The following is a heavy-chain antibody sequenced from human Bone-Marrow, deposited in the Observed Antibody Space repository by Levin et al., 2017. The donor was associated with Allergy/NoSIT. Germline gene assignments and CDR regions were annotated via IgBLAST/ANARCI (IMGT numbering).Heavy chain of an antibody. CDR3: ARGSFYYDSRGGWFDP. Sequence: ASVKVSCKASGYTFAGYDIHWVRQATGQGLEWMRRINPTSGDTNYPQNFQDRVTLTRDTSISTAYMELSRLRSDDTAVYFCARGSFYYDSRGGWFDPWGQGTLVTVSS. D-gene: IGHD3-22*01. V-gene: IGHV1-2*06. CDR2: INPTSGDT. CDR1: GYTFAGYD. J-gene: IGHJ5*02.